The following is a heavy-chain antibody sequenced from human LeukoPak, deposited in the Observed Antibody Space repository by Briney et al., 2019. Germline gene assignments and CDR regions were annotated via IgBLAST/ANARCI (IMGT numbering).Heavy chain of an antibody. CDR2: INTDGSRI. V-gene: IGHV3-74*01. D-gene: IGHD3-22*01. Sequence: GGSLRLSCAASGFTFNDYWMHWVRQAPGQGLVWVSRINTDGSRIYYADSVKGRFTISRDNAKKSLYLQMNSLRAEDTAVYYCVRVESYDKNDYYRPFDCWGQGTLVTVSS. CDR3: VRVESYDKNDYYRPFDC. CDR1: GFTFNDYW. J-gene: IGHJ4*02.